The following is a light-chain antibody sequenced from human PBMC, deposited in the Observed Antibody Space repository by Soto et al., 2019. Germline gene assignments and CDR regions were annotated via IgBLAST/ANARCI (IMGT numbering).Light chain of an antibody. J-gene: IGKJ1*01. CDR3: HQYGTPLWT. Sequence: DIVLTQSPGTLSLSPGERAALSCRTSQSITTNSLAWYQKKPGQAPRLLIYGASIRATGIPDGFSGSGSGTDFTLTLTTLEPEDFAVYYCHQYGTPLWTFGQGTKVEIK. CDR1: QSITTNS. V-gene: IGKV3-20*01. CDR2: GAS.